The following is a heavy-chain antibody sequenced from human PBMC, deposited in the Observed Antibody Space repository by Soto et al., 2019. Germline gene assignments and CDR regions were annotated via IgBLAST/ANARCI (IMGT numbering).Heavy chain of an antibody. J-gene: IGHJ2*01. CDR2: ISAYNGNT. CDR3: ARGRRGATGDFGYWYFDL. CDR1: GYTFTSYG. D-gene: IGHD7-27*01. V-gene: IGHV1-18*01. Sequence: ASVKVSCKASGYTFTSYGISWGRQAPGQGLEWMGWISAYNGNTNYAQKLQGRVTMTTDTSTSTAYMELRSLRSDDTAVYYCARGRRGATGDFGYWYFDLWGRGTLVTVSS.